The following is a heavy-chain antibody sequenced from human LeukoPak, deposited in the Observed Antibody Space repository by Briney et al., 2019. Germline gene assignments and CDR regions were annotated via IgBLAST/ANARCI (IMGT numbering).Heavy chain of an antibody. D-gene: IGHD3-10*01. CDR1: GGSISSYY. J-gene: IGHJ5*02. CDR3: ARASHLGSVRGVINWFDP. V-gene: IGHV4-59*01. Sequence: SETLSLTCTVSGGSISSYYWSWIRQPPGKGLEWIEYIYYSGSTNYNPSLKSRVAISVDTSKNQFSLKLSSVTAADTAVYYCARASHLGSVRGVINWFDPWGQGTLVTVSS. CDR2: IYYSGST.